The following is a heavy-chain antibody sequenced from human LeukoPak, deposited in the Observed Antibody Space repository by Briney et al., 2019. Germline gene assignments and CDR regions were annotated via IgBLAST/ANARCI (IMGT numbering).Heavy chain of an antibody. V-gene: IGHV3-21*01. J-gene: IGHJ4*02. Sequence: GGSLRLSCAASGFTFSDYYMNWVRQSPGKGLEWVSSISRSSTYIYYADSLKGRFAISRDNSKNSLYLQMNSLRAEDTAVYYCARGGGDSGYDYDDFWGQGTLVTVSS. CDR2: ISRSSTYI. CDR1: GFTFSDYY. D-gene: IGHD5-12*01. CDR3: ARGGGDSGYDYDDF.